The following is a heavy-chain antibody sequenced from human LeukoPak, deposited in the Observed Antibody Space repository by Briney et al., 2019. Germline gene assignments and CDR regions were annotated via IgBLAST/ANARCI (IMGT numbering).Heavy chain of an antibody. CDR3: ARAMGTSYGFWSGSYTVSYYYYYMDV. D-gene: IGHD3-3*01. CDR1: GFTFSSHS. Sequence: GGSLRLSCATFGFTFSSHSMSWVRQAPGKGLEWVANIKQDGSEKHYVDSVKGRFSISRDNTKNSLYPQMNSLRAEDTAVYYCARAMGTSYGFWSGSYTVSYYYYYMDVWGKGTTVTVS. V-gene: IGHV3-7*01. CDR2: IKQDGSEK. J-gene: IGHJ6*03.